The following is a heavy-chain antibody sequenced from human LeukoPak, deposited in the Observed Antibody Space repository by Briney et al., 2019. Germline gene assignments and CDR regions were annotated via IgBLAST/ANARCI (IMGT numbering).Heavy chain of an antibody. CDR1: GFTVSSNY. Sequence: PGGSLRLSCAASGFTVSSNYMSWVRQAPGKGLEWVSAISGSGGSTYYADSVKGRFTISRDNSKNTLYLQMNSLRAEDTAVYYCAKIGVSGYPFTDYWGQGTLVTVSS. V-gene: IGHV3-23*01. CDR3: AKIGVSGYPFTDY. J-gene: IGHJ4*02. D-gene: IGHD3-22*01. CDR2: ISGSGGST.